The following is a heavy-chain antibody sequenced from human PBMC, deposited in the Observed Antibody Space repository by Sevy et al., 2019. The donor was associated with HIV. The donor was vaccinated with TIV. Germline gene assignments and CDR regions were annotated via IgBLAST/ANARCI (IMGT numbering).Heavy chain of an antibody. CDR2: IYHSGST. D-gene: IGHD6-13*01. Sequence: SETLSLTCAVSGYSISSGYYWGWIRQPPGKGLEWIGSIYHSGSTYYNPSLKSRVTISVDTSKNQFSLKLSSVTAADTAVYYCARAGQQLVLYYFDYWGQRTLVTVSS. CDR1: GYSISSGYY. V-gene: IGHV4-38-2*01. J-gene: IGHJ4*02. CDR3: ARAGQQLVLYYFDY.